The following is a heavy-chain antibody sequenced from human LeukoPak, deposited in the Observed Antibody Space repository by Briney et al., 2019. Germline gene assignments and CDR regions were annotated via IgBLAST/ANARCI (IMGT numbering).Heavy chain of an antibody. Sequence: PGGSLRLSCAASGFTFSGSAMHWVRQASGKGLEWVGRIRSKPNSYATAYAASVKGRFTISRDDSKNTAYPQMNSLKTEDTAVYYCTRTYDYGDYFAFDIWGQGTMVTVSS. CDR1: GFTFSGSA. V-gene: IGHV3-73*01. CDR2: IRSKPNSYAT. D-gene: IGHD4-17*01. CDR3: TRTYDYGDYFAFDI. J-gene: IGHJ3*02.